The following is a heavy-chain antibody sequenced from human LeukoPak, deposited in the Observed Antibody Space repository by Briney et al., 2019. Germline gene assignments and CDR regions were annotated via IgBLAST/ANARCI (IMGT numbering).Heavy chain of an antibody. D-gene: IGHD1-7*01. CDR3: ARDYSGTTHENYFDY. Sequence: ASVKVSCKASGYTFTSYYMHWVRQAPGQGLEWMGIINPSGGSTSYAQKFQGRVTMTRDMSTSTVYMELSSLRSEDTAVYYCARDYSGTTHENYFDYWGQGTLSPSPQ. CDR2: INPSGGST. J-gene: IGHJ4*02. V-gene: IGHV1-46*01. CDR1: GYTFTSYY.